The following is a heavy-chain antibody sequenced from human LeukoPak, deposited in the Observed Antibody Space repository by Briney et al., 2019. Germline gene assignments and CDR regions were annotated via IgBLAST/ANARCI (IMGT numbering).Heavy chain of an antibody. CDR1: GFTFSDYY. D-gene: IGHD2-2*01. V-gene: IGHV3-11*01. Sequence: GGSLRLSCAASGFTFSDYYINWIRQAPGKGLEWVSHISSSGRLMQYADSVKGRFTITRDNAQNFMSLQMNSLKPEDTAVYYCARHAVVPAAPLLGPSDFDYWGQGTLVTVSS. J-gene: IGHJ4*02. CDR3: ARHAVVPAAPLLGPSDFDY. CDR2: ISSSGRLM.